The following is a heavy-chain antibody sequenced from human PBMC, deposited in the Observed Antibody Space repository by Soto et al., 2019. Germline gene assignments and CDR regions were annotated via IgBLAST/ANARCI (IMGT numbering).Heavy chain of an antibody. Sequence: QVQLVQSGAEVKKPGSSVKVSCKASGGTFSSYAISWVRQAPGQGLEWMGGIIPIFGTANYAQKFQGRVTITADESTSTAYMELSSLRSEDTAVYYCARGYCISTSCYAHYYYGMDVWGQGTTVTVSS. D-gene: IGHD2-2*01. CDR3: ARGYCISTSCYAHYYYGMDV. CDR1: GGTFSSYA. J-gene: IGHJ6*02. CDR2: IIPIFGTA. V-gene: IGHV1-69*12.